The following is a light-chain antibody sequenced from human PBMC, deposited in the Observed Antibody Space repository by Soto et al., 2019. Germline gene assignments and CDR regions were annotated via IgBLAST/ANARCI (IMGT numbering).Light chain of an antibody. J-gene: IGKJ1*01. CDR1: QSVSSW. Sequence: DIQLTQSPSTLSASVGDRVTITCRASQSVSSWLAWYQQKPGKAPILLIYDVSKLESGVPSRFSGSGFGTEFTLTIASLQPDDFATYYCQQYKSYSSSTFGQGTKVDIK. V-gene: IGKV1-5*01. CDR2: DVS. CDR3: QQYKSYSSST.